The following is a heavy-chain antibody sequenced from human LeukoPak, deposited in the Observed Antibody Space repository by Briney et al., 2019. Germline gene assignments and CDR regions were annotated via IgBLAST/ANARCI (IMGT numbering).Heavy chain of an antibody. J-gene: IGHJ4*02. Sequence: GRSLRLSCAASGFTFSSYAMHWVRQAPGKGLEWVAVISYDGSNKYYADSVEGRFTISRDNSKNTLYLQMNSLRAEDTAVYYCARGGNSVNFDYWGQGTLVTVSS. CDR1: GFTFSSYA. CDR3: ARGGNSVNFDY. D-gene: IGHD4-23*01. CDR2: ISYDGSNK. V-gene: IGHV3-30*04.